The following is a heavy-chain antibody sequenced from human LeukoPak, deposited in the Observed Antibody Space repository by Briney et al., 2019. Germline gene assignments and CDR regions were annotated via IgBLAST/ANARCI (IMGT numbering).Heavy chain of an antibody. J-gene: IGHJ4*02. CDR3: ARGHNFGRLHPFDY. CDR1: GFTFSGYA. D-gene: IGHD3-9*01. CDR2: IYSGGST. V-gene: IGHV3-66*01. Sequence: GGSLRLSCAASGFTFSGYAMNWVRQAPGKGLEWVSVIYSGGSTYYADSVKGRFTISRDNSKNTLYLQMDSLRAEDTAVYYCARGHNFGRLHPFDYWGQGTLVTVSS.